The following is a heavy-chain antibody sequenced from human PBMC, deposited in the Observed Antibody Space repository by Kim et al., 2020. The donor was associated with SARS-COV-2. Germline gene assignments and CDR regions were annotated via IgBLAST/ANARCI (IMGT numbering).Heavy chain of an antibody. Sequence: GESLKISCKGSGYSFTSYWISWVRQMPGKGLEWMGRIDPSDSYTNYSPSFQGHVTISADKSISTAYLQWSSLKASDTAMYYCARRRSGSYWFDPWGQGTLVTVSS. CDR1: GYSFTSYW. D-gene: IGHD3-10*01. CDR3: ARRRSGSYWFDP. J-gene: IGHJ5*02. CDR2: IDPSDSYT. V-gene: IGHV5-10-1*01.